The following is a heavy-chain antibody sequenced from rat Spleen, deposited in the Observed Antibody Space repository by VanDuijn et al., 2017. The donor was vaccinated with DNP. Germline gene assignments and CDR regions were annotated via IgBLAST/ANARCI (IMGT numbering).Heavy chain of an antibody. Sequence: EVQLVESGGGLVQPGRSMKLSCAASGFTFSNYDMAWVRQAPKKGLEWVATISYDGSSTYYRDSVKGRFIISRDNAKNILYLQMDSLRSEDTATYFCTTHGSIASVSTGAMNVWGQVTSVTVSS. D-gene: IGHD1-2*01. CDR3: TTHGSIASVSTGAMNV. J-gene: IGHJ4*01. V-gene: IGHV5-7*01. CDR2: ISYDGSST. CDR1: GFTFSNYD.